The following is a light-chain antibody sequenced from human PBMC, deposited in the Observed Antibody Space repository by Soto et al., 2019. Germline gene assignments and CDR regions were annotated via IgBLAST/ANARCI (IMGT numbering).Light chain of an antibody. Sequence: DIQMTQSPSTLSASVGDTVTITCRASQSISSWLAWYQQKPGKAPKLLIYRASTLQSGVPSRFSASGSGTEFILTISSLQPDDFATYYCQLYNTYSGTFGQGTKLDIK. J-gene: IGKJ1*01. CDR1: QSISSW. CDR2: RAS. V-gene: IGKV1-5*03. CDR3: QLYNTYSGT.